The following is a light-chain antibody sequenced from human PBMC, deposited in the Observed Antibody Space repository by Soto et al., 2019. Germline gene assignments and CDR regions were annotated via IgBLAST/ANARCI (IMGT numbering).Light chain of an antibody. CDR2: AAS. CDR1: QDVSRS. J-gene: IGKJ1*01. CDR3: QQYDSYSTWT. Sequence: DTQLTQSPSFLSASVGDRVTIACRASQDVSRSVGWYQQKPGTAPKLLISAASTLNSGVPSRFSGSGSGTEFILTISSLQTDDFATYYCQQYDSYSTWTFGQGTKVDIK. V-gene: IGKV1-9*01.